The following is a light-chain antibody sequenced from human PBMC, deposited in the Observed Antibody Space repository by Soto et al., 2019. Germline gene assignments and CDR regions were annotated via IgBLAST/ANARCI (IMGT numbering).Light chain of an antibody. CDR3: QHYNSYSEA. CDR1: QTISSW. V-gene: IGKV1-5*03. J-gene: IGKJ1*01. CDR2: KAS. Sequence: DIQMTRSPASGSAGVGGRVTITCRASQTISSWLAWYQQKPGKAPKLLIYKASTLKSGVPSRFSGSGSGTEFTLTISSLQPDDFATYYCQHYNSYSEAFGQGTKV.